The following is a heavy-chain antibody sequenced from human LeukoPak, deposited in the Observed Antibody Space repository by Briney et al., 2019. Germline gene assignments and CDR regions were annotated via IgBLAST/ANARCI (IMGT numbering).Heavy chain of an antibody. CDR3: TRDPTSGGGSADYYGMDV. CDR2: IRSKAYGGTT. J-gene: IGHJ6*02. Sequence: GGSLRLSCTASGFTFGDYAMSWFRQAPGKGLEWVGFIRSKAYGGTTEYAASVKGRFTISRDDSKSIAYLQMNSLKTEDTAVYYCTRDPTSGGGSADYYGMDVWGQGTTVTVSS. V-gene: IGHV3-49*03. CDR1: GFTFGDYA. D-gene: IGHD3-10*01.